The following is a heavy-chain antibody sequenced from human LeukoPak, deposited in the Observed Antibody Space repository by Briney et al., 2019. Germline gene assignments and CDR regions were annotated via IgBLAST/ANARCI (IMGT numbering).Heavy chain of an antibody. D-gene: IGHD3-10*01. V-gene: IGHV4-61*02. CDR1: GASINSVSYL. Sequence: PSEALSLTCTVSGASINSVSYLWTWIRQPAGKGLESIRRIYTSGSTHNNPSLKSRVTISTDPSKNHFSLKLDSVTAADTAVYYCASTNYYGSGSRDYWGQGTLVTV. CDR2: IYTSGST. J-gene: IGHJ4*02. CDR3: ASTNYYGSGSRDY.